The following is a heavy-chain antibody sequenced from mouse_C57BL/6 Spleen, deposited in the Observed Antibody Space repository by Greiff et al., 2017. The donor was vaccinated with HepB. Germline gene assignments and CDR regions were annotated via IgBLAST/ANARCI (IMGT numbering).Heavy chain of an antibody. Sequence: EVQVVESGGGLVKPGGSLKLSCAASGFTFSDYGMHWVRQAPEQGLEWVAYISSGSSTIYYADTVKGRFTISRDNAKNTLFLQMTSLRSEDTAMYYCARGDYYSSRDWYFGVGGTGTTVAVAS. J-gene: IGHJ1*03. CDR1: GFTFSDYG. CDR2: ISSGSSTI. CDR3: ARGDYYSSRDWYFGV. D-gene: IGHD1-1*01. V-gene: IGHV5-17*01.